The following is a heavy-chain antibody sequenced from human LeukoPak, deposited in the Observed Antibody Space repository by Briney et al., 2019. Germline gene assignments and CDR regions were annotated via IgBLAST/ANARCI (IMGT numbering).Heavy chain of an antibody. Sequence: ASVTVSCKASGYAFTSYAMHWVRQAPGQRLEWMGWINAGNGNTKYSQKFQGRVTITRDTSASTAYMELSSLRSEDTAVYYCARGRGQQWLVTWGQGTLVTVSS. CDR3: ARGRGQQWLVT. CDR1: GYAFTSYA. D-gene: IGHD6-19*01. V-gene: IGHV1-3*01. J-gene: IGHJ5*02. CDR2: INAGNGNT.